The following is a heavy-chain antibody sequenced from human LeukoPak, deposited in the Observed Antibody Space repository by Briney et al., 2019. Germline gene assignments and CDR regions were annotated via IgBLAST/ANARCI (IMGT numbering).Heavy chain of an antibody. V-gene: IGHV3-66*01. CDR3: AREYCSSTSCYYPYYYGLDV. D-gene: IGHD2-2*01. Sequence: GGSLRLSCAASGFTVSTNYMSWVRQAPGKGLEWVSLIYSGGSTYYADSVKGRFTISRHNSKNTLYLQMNSLRAEDTAVYYRAREYCSSTSCYYPYYYGLDVWGQGTTVTVSS. CDR1: GFTVSTNY. J-gene: IGHJ6*02. CDR2: IYSGGST.